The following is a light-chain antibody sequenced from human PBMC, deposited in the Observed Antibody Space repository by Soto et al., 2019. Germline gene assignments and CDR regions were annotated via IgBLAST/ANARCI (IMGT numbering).Light chain of an antibody. CDR1: SSDVGGYNY. V-gene: IGLV2-14*01. J-gene: IGLJ3*02. Sequence: QSALTQPASVSGSPGQSITISCTGTSSDVGGYNYVSWYQQHPGKAPKLMIYDVSNRPSGVSNRFSGSKSGNTASLTISGLQAEDDADYYCSAYTSSSTLGVFGAGTTLTV. CDR2: DVS. CDR3: SAYTSSSTLGV.